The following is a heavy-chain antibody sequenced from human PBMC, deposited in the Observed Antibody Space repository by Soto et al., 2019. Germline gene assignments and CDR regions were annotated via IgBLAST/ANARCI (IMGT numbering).Heavy chain of an antibody. D-gene: IGHD3-3*01. V-gene: IGHV1-58*01. CDR3: ARDRFRITIFGVVHGGWFDP. CDR1: GFTLSSSA. J-gene: IGHJ5*02. CDR2: IVVGSANT. Sequence: GASVKVSCKASGFTLSSSAVHWVRQARGQRLEWIGWIVVGSANTNYEQKFQGRVTITADESTSTAYMELSSLRSEDTAVYYCARDRFRITIFGVVHGGWFDPWGQGILVTVSS.